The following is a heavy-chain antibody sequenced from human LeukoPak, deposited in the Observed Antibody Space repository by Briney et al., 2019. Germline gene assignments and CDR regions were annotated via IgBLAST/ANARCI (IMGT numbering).Heavy chain of an antibody. CDR1: GFTLSRFS. CDR3: ARASFDY. CDR2: ISSSSSTI. J-gene: IGHJ4*02. V-gene: IGHV3-48*02. Sequence: PGGSLRLSCAASGFTLSRFSMRWVRQAPGKGLEWLSYISSSSSTIYYADSVKGRFTISRDNAKNSLYLQMNSLRDEDTAVYYCARASFDYWGQGTLVTVSS.